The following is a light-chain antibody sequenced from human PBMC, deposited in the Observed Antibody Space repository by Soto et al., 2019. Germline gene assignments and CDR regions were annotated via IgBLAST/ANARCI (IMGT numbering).Light chain of an antibody. Sequence: EIVLTQSPGTQSLSPGERATLSCRASQSVSSSSLAWYQQKPGQAPRLLLYGASSRATGIPDRFSGSGSGTDFTLTVSRLEPEDFVVYYCQQYGNSPPYTFGQGTKLEI. J-gene: IGKJ2*01. CDR2: GAS. CDR3: QQYGNSPPYT. V-gene: IGKV3-20*01. CDR1: QSVSSSS.